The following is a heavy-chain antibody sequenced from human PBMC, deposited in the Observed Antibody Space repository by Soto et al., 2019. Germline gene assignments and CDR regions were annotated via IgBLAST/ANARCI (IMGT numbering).Heavy chain of an antibody. Sequence: EVQLVESGGGLVQPGGSLRLSCTVSGFSVSSNYMNWVRQAPGKGLAWVSVVYSDGATDYADSVKGRFTISTDNLKNTVYLQMNDLRAEDTALYYCASPLGARHAYDIWGQGTMVTVSS. CDR1: GFSVSSNY. CDR3: ASPLGARHAYDI. CDR2: VYSDGAT. D-gene: IGHD1-26*01. J-gene: IGHJ3*02. V-gene: IGHV3-66*01.